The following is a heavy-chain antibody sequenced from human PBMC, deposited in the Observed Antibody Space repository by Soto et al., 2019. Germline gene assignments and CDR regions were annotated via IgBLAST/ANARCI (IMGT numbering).Heavy chain of an antibody. CDR3: ARDNARIQLWTLDY. J-gene: IGHJ4*02. Sequence: PGGSLRLSCAASGFTFSSYAMHWVRQAPGKGLEWVAVISYDGSNKYYADSVKGRFTISRDNSKNTLYLQMNSLRAEDTAVYYCARDNARIQLWTLDYWGQGTLVTVSS. V-gene: IGHV3-30-3*01. D-gene: IGHD5-18*01. CDR1: GFTFSSYA. CDR2: ISYDGSNK.